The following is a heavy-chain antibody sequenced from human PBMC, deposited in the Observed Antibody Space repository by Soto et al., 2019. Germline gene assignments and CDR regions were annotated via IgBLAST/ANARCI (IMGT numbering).Heavy chain of an antibody. CDR1: GFSLSTSGVG. CDR3: ARIQGIAAAGTTGYYYYYGMDV. Sequence: GSGPTLVNPTQTLTLTCTFSGFSLSTSGVGVGWIRQPPGKALEWLALIYWDDDKRYSPSLKSRLTITKDTSKNQVVLTMTNMDPVDTATYYCARIQGIAAAGTTGYYYYYGMDVWGQGTTVTVSS. V-gene: IGHV2-5*02. J-gene: IGHJ6*02. CDR2: IYWDDDK. D-gene: IGHD6-13*01.